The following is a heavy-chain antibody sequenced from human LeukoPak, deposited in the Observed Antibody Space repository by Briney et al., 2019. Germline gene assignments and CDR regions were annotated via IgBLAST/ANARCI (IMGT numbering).Heavy chain of an antibody. Sequence: EASVKVSCKASGYTFTGYYMHWVRQAPGQGLEWMGWINPNSGGTNYAQKFQGWVTMTRDTSISTAYMELSRLRSDDTAVYYCVRAIAEDGYYFDYWGQGTLVTVSS. CDR2: INPNSGGT. CDR3: VRAIAEDGYYFDY. J-gene: IGHJ4*02. CDR1: GYTFTGYY. V-gene: IGHV1-2*04. D-gene: IGHD6-13*01.